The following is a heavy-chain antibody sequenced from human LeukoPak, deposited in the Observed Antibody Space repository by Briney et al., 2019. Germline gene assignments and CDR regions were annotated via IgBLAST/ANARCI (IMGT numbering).Heavy chain of an antibody. J-gene: IGHJ4*02. Sequence: PSGTLSLTCDVSGGSINSSSWWSWVRQSPGKGLEWLGQIFHSGSANYSPSFKSRVTISVDRSKNQFSLSLTSVTAADAAVYYCARDRNSNLRLGFWGPGTLVTVSS. D-gene: IGHD2/OR15-2a*01. CDR1: GGSINSSSW. CDR2: IFHSGSA. CDR3: ARDRNSNLRLGF. V-gene: IGHV4-4*02.